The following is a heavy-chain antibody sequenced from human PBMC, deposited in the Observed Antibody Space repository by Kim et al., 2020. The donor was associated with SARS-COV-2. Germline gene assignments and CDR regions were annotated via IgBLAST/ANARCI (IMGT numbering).Heavy chain of an antibody. CDR3: ARGRWYGDYSYYYYYYMDV. Sequence: ASVKVSCKASGYTFTSYDINWVRQATGQGLEWMGWMNPNSGNTGYAQKFQGRVTMTRNTSISTAYMELSSLRSEDTAVYYCARGRWYGDYSYYYYYYMDVWGKGTTVTFSS. CDR1: GYTFTSYD. CDR2: MNPNSGNT. D-gene: IGHD4-17*01. J-gene: IGHJ6*03. V-gene: IGHV1-8*01.